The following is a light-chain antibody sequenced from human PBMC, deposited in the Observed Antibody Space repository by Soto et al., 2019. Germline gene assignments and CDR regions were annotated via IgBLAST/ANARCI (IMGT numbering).Light chain of an antibody. J-gene: IGLJ3*02. V-gene: IGLV1-51*02. CDR1: SSNIGSNY. Sequence: QSVLTQPPSVSAAPGQKVTISCSGSSSNIGSNYVAWYQQVPGTAPKLLIYENNNRPSGITDRFFGSKSGTSVTLSITGLQTGDEADYYCGSWDSSLTAGVFGGGTKLTVL. CDR2: ENN. CDR3: GSWDSSLTAGV.